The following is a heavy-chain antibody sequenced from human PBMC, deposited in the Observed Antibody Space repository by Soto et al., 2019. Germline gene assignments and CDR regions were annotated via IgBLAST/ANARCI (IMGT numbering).Heavy chain of an antibody. D-gene: IGHD3-10*01. CDR2: LGATGGNT. CDR3: AKDRPPHMVRGIILAFDI. J-gene: IGHJ3*02. Sequence: GGSLRLSCAASGFTFSSYAMSWVRQAPGKGLEWVSSLGATGGNTYYADSVQGRFTISRDNSKNTLYLQMNSLRAGDTAVYYCAKDRPPHMVRGIILAFDIWGQGTMVTVSS. CDR1: GFTFSSYA. V-gene: IGHV3-23*01.